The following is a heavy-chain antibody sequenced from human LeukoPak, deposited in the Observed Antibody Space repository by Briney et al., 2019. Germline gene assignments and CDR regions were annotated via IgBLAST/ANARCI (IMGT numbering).Heavy chain of an antibody. CDR1: GFTFSNAW. V-gene: IGHV3-15*01. CDR2: IKSKTDGGTT. Sequence: GGSLRLSCAASGFTFSNAWLSWVRQAPGKGLEWVGRIKSKTDGGTTDYAAPVKGRLTISRDDSKNTLYLQMNSLKTEDTAVYYCAKDRSGSYQGGDIDYWGQGTLVTVSS. CDR3: AKDRSGSYQGGDIDY. J-gene: IGHJ4*02. D-gene: IGHD1-26*01.